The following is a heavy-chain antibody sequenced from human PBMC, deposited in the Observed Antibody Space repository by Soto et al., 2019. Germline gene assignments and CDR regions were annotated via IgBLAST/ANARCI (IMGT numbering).Heavy chain of an antibody. CDR2: IYYTGTT. Sequence: SETLSLTCTVSGGSIRSYYWSWIRQPPGKGLEWIGYIYYTGTTNYNPSLKSRVTISVDTSKNQVSLKLNSVTAADTAMYYCARAIDFDYWGQGTLVTVS. CDR3: ARAIDFDY. CDR1: GGSIRSYY. J-gene: IGHJ4*02. V-gene: IGHV4-59*01.